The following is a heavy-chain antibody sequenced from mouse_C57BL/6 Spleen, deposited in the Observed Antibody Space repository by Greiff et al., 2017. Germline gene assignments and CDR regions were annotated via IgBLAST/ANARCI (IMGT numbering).Heavy chain of an antibody. CDR3: AKTRTLYYYGSSYAMDY. Sequence: VNLVESGPGLVAPSQSLSITCTVSGFSLTSYGVSWVRQPPGKGLEWLGVIWGDGSTNYHSALISRLSISKDNSKSQVFLKLNSLQTDDTATYYCAKTRTLYYYGSSYAMDYWGQGTSVTVSS. D-gene: IGHD1-1*01. CDR1: GFSLTSYG. CDR2: IWGDGST. J-gene: IGHJ4*01. V-gene: IGHV2-3*01.